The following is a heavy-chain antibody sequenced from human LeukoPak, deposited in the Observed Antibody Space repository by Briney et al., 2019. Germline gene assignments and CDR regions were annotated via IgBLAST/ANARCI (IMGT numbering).Heavy chain of an antibody. CDR3: ARVAGLKTTVTSRYYYYYMDV. J-gene: IGHJ6*03. CDR2: ISAYNGNT. Sequence: ASVKVSCKASGYTFTSYGISWVRQAPGQGLEWMGWISAYNGNTNYAQRLQGRVTMTTDTSTSTAYMELRSLRSDDTAVYYCARVAGLKTTVTSRYYYYYMDVWGKGTTVTVSS. D-gene: IGHD4-17*01. V-gene: IGHV1-18*01. CDR1: GYTFTSYG.